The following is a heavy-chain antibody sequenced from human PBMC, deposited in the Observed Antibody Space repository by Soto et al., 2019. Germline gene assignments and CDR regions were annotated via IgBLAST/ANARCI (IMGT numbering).Heavy chain of an antibody. CDR2: IYYTGST. CDR3: ARYSGTYYFDF. J-gene: IGHJ4*02. CDR1: GGSISSSNYY. V-gene: IGHV4-39*01. D-gene: IGHD1-26*01. Sequence: QLQLQESGPGLMKPSETLSLTCTVSGGSISSSNYYWGWIRQPPGKGLEWIGRIYYTGSTYYNPSLKSRVTISVDTSKSQFSLQVTSVTAADTAVYYCARYSGTYYFDFWGQGTLVTVSA.